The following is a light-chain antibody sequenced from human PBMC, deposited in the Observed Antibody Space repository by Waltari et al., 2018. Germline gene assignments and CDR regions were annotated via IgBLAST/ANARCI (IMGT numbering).Light chain of an antibody. V-gene: IGKV3-11*01. CDR2: EAS. CDR3: QQRSNWPRT. J-gene: IGKJ1*01. Sequence: EIVLTQSSATLSLSLGARATLSCRASQGVSSYLAWYQQKPGQPPRLLNYEASNRATGIPARFSGSASGTDFTRTISILEPEDFAVYYCQQRSNWPRTFGQGTKVEI. CDR1: QGVSSY.